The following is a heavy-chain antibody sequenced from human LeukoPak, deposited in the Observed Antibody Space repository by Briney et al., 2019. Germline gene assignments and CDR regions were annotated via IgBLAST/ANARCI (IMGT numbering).Heavy chain of an antibody. CDR2: INHSGST. V-gene: IGHV4-34*01. CDR1: GGSFSGYY. CDR3: SCRQTYYYYYMDV. Sequence: SETLSLTCAVYGGSFSGYYWSWLRQPPGKGLEWIGEINHSGSTNYNPSLKSRVTISVDTSKNQFSLKLSSVTAADTAVYYCSCRQTYYYYYMDVWGKGTTVTVSS. J-gene: IGHJ6*03. D-gene: IGHD2-2*01.